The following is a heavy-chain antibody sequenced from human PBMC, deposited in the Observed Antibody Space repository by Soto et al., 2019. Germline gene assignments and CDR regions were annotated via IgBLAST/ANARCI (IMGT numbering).Heavy chain of an antibody. J-gene: IGHJ6*02. Sequence: QVHLVQSGAEVKKPGASVKVSCKASGYTFTTYGFSWVRQAPGQGLEWMGWISAYNDNTNYAQKLQGRLTMTTDTSTSTAYMELRSLKSDDTAVYYCGRDLEVVVLGVDNYYYYGMDVWGQGTTVTVSS. CDR3: GRDLEVVVLGVDNYYYYGMDV. D-gene: IGHD2-15*01. CDR1: GYTFTTYG. V-gene: IGHV1-18*04. CDR2: ISAYNDNT.